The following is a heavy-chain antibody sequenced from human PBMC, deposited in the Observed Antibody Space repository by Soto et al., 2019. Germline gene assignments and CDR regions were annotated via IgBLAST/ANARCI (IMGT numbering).Heavy chain of an antibody. J-gene: IGHJ4*02. Sequence: EVQLVESGGGLVQPGGSLRLSCAASGFTFSSYSMNWVRQAPGKGLEWVSSISSSSSYIYYADSVKGRFTISRDNAKNSLYLQMNSLRAEDTAVYYCARDLVYYGSGSVDYWGQGTLVTVSS. CDR3: ARDLVYYGSGSVDY. D-gene: IGHD3-10*01. V-gene: IGHV3-21*01. CDR1: GFTFSSYS. CDR2: ISSSSSYI.